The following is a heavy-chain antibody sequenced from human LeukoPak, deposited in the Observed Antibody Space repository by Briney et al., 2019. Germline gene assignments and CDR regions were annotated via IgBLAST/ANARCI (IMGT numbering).Heavy chain of an antibody. CDR2: IIPILGIA. Sequence: GASVKVSCKASGGTFSSYAISWVRQAPGQGLEWMGRIIPILGIANYAQKFQGRVTITADKSTSTAYMELSSLRSEDTAVYYCARGGRGLSNDYWGQGTLVTVSS. J-gene: IGHJ4*02. CDR3: ARGGRGLSNDY. D-gene: IGHD2/OR15-2a*01. CDR1: GGTFSSYA. V-gene: IGHV1-69*04.